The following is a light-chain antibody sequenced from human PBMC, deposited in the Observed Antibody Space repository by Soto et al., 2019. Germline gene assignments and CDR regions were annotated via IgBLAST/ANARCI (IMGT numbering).Light chain of an antibody. J-gene: IGKJ4*01. CDR3: QQRHNWPPLT. Sequence: EIVSTQSPATLSLSPGERATLSCRASQSVGSFLIWYQQKPGQAPRLLIYDASIRATGIPARFSGSGSGTDFTLTISSLEPEDFAVYYCQQRHNWPPLTFGGGTKVEI. CDR2: DAS. CDR1: QSVGSF. V-gene: IGKV3-11*01.